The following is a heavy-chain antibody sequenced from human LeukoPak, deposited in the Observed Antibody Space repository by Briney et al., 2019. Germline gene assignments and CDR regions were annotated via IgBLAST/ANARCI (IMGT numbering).Heavy chain of an antibody. D-gene: IGHD3-3*01. Sequence: GGSLRLSCAASGFTYSNAWMSWVRQAPGKGLEWVAVISYDGSNKYYADSVKGRFTISRDNSKNTVYLQMNSLRAEDTAIYYCTKARDDYGVDTIDSWGQGTLVTVSS. CDR3: TKARDDYGVDTIDS. CDR2: ISYDGSNK. CDR1: GFTYSNAW. V-gene: IGHV3-30*18. J-gene: IGHJ4*02.